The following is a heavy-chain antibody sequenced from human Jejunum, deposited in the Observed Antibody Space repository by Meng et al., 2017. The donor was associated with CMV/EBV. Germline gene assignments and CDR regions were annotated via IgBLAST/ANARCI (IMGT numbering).Heavy chain of an antibody. CDR3: TRELTRASGNWFDP. J-gene: IGHJ5*02. V-gene: IGHV1-2*02. D-gene: IGHD3-10*01. Sequence: SGSTFTGYSIHWVRQAPGQGLEWMGWINPNSGGTKYAQKFQGRVTMTRDTSISTAYMEVSRLRSDDTAVYYCTRELTRASGNWFDPWGQGSLVTVSS. CDR2: INPNSGGT. CDR1: GSTFTGYS.